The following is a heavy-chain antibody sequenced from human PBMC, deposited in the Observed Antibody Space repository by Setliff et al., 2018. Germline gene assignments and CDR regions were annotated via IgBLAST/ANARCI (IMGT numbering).Heavy chain of an antibody. CDR1: GFTFTDYG. D-gene: IGHD3-22*01. CDR2: INNYNFNT. V-gene: IGHV1-18*01. CDR3: ARERAYDGINYYGMDV. Sequence: ASVKVSCKSSGFTFTDYGITWVRQVPGQGLEWMGWINNYNFNTQYAQKFQGRVTVTTDTSTTTAYMELRSLRADDTAVYYCARERAYDGINYYGMDVWGQGTTVTVSS. J-gene: IGHJ6*01.